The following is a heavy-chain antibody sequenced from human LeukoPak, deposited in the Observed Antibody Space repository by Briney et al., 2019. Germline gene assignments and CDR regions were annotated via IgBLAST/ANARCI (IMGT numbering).Heavy chain of an antibody. CDR1: GGSFSGYY. D-gene: IGHD4-17*01. J-gene: IGHJ2*01. Sequence: SETLSLTCAVYGGSFSGYYWSWIRQPPGKGLEWIGEINHSGSTNYNPSLKSRVTISVDTYKNQFSLKLSSVTAADTAVYYCARGRQDYGALSYWYFDLWGRGTLVTVSS. CDR2: INHSGST. CDR3: ARGRQDYGALSYWYFDL. V-gene: IGHV4-34*01.